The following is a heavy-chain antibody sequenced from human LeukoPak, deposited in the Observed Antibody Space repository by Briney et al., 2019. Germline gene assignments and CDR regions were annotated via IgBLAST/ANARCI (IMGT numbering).Heavy chain of an antibody. D-gene: IGHD2-2*01. V-gene: IGHV4-4*02. CDR2: IYHSGST. CDR1: GGSISSNNW. Sequence: SETLSLTCAVSGGSISSNNWWWSWVRQLPGKGLEWIGEIYHSGSTNYNPSLKSRVTISVDKTKNQFSLKLSSVTAADTAVYYCARDIVVVPAMGGYYMDVWGKGTTVTVSS. J-gene: IGHJ6*03. CDR3: ARDIVVVPAMGGYYMDV.